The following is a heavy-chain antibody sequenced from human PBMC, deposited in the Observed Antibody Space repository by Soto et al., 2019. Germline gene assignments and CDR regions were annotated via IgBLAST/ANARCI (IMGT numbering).Heavy chain of an antibody. CDR1: GGTFSSYA. CDR2: IIPMFGTA. Sequence: ASVEVSCKASGGTFSSYASSWVRQAPGEGLEWMGGIIPMFGTANYAQKFQGRVTITADESKSTAYMELSSLRSEDTAVYYCARDAMDPYSGSYAPFLGFDYWGKGNPVTVSS. CDR3: ARDAMDPYSGSYAPFLGFDY. D-gene: IGHD1-26*01. J-gene: IGHJ4*02. V-gene: IGHV1-69*13.